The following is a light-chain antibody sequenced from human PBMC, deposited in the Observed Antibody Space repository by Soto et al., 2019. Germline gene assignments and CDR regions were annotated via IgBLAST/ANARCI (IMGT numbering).Light chain of an antibody. CDR3: QQYGSSPRT. CDR2: GAS. J-gene: IGKJ1*01. Sequence: IVLTQSPGALSVSPGERATLSCRASQSVSSSYLAWYQQKPGQAPRLLIYGASSRATGIPDRFSGSGSGTDFTLTICRLEPEDFAVYYCQQYGSSPRTFGQGTKVDIK. V-gene: IGKV3-20*01. CDR1: QSVSSSY.